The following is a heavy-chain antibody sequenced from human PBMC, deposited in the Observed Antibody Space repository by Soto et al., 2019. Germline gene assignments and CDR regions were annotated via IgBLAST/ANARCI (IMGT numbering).Heavy chain of an antibody. CDR1: GFTLSSYA. D-gene: IGHD6-25*01. CDR2: ISHDGNNR. J-gene: IGHJ3*02. CDR3: ERIREAAATGGAFDI. V-gene: IGHV3-30-3*01. Sequence: QVQLVESGGGVVQPGGSLRLSCAASGFTLSSYAMYWVRQVPGKGLEWVGVISHDGNNRYYRDSVKGRFTISRDSSENTLFLEMNSLRAEDTAVYYCERIREAAATGGAFDIWGQGSVVTVSS.